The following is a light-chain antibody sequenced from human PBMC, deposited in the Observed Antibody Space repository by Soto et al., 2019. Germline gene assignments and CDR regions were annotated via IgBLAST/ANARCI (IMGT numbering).Light chain of an antibody. CDR3: QSYNSVPLT. CDR2: SAS. V-gene: IGKV1-27*01. CDR1: QGISNS. J-gene: IGKJ4*01. Sequence: DIQMTQSPSSLSASVGDRVIITCRASQGISNSLAWYQQRPGKVPKLLIHSASTLQSGVPSRFSGSGSGTDFTRTISSLQPEDVASYYCQSYNSVPLTFGGGTKVEIK.